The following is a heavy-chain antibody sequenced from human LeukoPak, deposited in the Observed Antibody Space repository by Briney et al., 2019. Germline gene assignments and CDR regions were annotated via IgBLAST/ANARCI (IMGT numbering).Heavy chain of an antibody. CDR1: GYTFTSYD. D-gene: IGHD2-15*01. V-gene: IGHV1-8*01. CDR3: ARRHGRCSDGSCYYPDY. Sequence: GASVKVYCKASGYTFTSYDINWVRQATGQGLEWMGWMNPNSGNTGYAQKFQGSVTMTRNSSITTAYMELSSLRSEDTAVYYCARRHGRCSDGSCYYPDYWGQGTLVTVSS. CDR2: MNPNSGNT. J-gene: IGHJ4*02.